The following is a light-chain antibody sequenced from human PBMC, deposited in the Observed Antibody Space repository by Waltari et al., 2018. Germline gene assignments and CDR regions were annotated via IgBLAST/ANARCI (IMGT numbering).Light chain of an antibody. CDR3: HQCAHSPRT. CDR1: ETVTNNY. Sequence: EIVLTQSPGTLSLSPGERATLSCRASETVTNNYLAWVQQKPGQPPRLLIYDTYFRATGVPDRFSGSGSGTDFTLTISRLEPEDFAVYYCHQCAHSPRTFGQGTRVEIK. CDR2: DTY. V-gene: IGKV3-20*01. J-gene: IGKJ1*01.